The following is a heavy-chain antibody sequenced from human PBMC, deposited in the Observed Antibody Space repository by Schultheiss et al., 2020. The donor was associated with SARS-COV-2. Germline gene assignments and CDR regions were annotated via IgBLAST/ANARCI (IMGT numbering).Heavy chain of an antibody. D-gene: IGHD2-2*01. CDR3: ARGGLVWGVVPAANVAFDI. CDR1: GFTFSSYA. CDR2: ISYDGSNK. Sequence: GESLKISCAASGFTFSSYAMHWVRQAPGKGLEWVAVISYDGSNKYYADSVKGRFTISRDNSKNTLYLQMNSLRAEDTAVYYCARGGLVWGVVPAANVAFDIWGQGTMVTVSS. V-gene: IGHV3-30-3*01. J-gene: IGHJ3*02.